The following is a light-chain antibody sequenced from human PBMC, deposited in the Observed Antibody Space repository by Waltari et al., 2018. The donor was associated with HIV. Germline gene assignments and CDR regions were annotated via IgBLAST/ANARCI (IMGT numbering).Light chain of an antibody. V-gene: IGLV2-14*01. CDR2: EVS. CDR3: SSYTSTSTGV. Sequence: QSALTQPASVSGSPGQPITISCTGTSSDVGGYNYVSWYQQHPGKAPKFMIYEVSNRPSGVSKRFSGSKSGNTASLTISGLQAEDEADYYCSSYTSTSTGVFGTGTKVTVL. CDR1: SSDVGGYNY. J-gene: IGLJ1*01.